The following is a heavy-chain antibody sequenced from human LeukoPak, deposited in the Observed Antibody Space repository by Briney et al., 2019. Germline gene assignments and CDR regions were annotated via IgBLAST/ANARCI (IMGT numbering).Heavy chain of an antibody. CDR3: ARSFGYYDSSGYGLGHYFDY. Sequence: ASVKVSCKASGYTFTSYYMHWVRQAPGQGLEWMGIINPSGGSTSYAQKFQGRVTMTRDTSTSTVYMKLSSLRSEDTAVYYCARSFGYYDSSGYGLGHYFDYWGQGTLVTVSS. J-gene: IGHJ4*02. V-gene: IGHV1-46*01. CDR1: GYTFTSYY. CDR2: INPSGGST. D-gene: IGHD3-22*01.